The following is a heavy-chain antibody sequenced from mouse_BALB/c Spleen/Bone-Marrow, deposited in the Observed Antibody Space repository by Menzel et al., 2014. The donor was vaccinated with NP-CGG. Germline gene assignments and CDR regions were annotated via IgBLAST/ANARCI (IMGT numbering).Heavy chain of an antibody. CDR3: ARVYGWYFDV. CDR2: INNNGGST. D-gene: IGHD1-1*01. J-gene: IGHJ1*01. CDR1: GFTFNSYG. V-gene: IGHV5-6-3*01. Sequence: EVKLVESGGGLVQPGGSLKLSCVASGFTFNSYGMSWVRQTPDKRLELVATINNNGGSTYYPDSVKGQFTISRDNAKNPLFLQMSSLKSEDTAMYYCARVYGWYFDVWGAGTTVTVSS.